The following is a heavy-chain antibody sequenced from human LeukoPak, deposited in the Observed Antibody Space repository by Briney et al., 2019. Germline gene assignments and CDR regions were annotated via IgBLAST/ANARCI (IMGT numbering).Heavy chain of an antibody. D-gene: IGHD2-21*01. J-gene: IGHJ4*02. Sequence: GASVKVSCKASGGTFSSYAISWVRQAPGQGLEWTGGIIPIFGTANYAQKFQGRVTITADESTSTAYMELSSLRSEDTAVYYCARLPTHCGGDCYRDYWGQGTLVTVSS. CDR2: IIPIFGTA. CDR1: GGTFSSYA. CDR3: ARLPTHCGGDCYRDY. V-gene: IGHV1-69*13.